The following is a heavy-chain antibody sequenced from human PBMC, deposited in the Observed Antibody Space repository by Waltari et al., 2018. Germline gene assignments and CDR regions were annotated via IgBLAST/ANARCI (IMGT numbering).Heavy chain of an antibody. J-gene: IGHJ4*02. Sequence: EVQLVESGGGLVQPGRSLRLSCTASGFTFGDYAMSWFRQAPGKGLEWVGFIRSKAYGGTTEYAASVKGRFTISRDDSKSIAYLQMNSLKTEDTAVYYCTRRPITGTVSNDYWGQGTLVIVSS. V-gene: IGHV3-49*03. CDR1: GFTFGDYA. D-gene: IGHD1-7*01. CDR3: TRRPITGTVSNDY. CDR2: IRSKAYGGTT.